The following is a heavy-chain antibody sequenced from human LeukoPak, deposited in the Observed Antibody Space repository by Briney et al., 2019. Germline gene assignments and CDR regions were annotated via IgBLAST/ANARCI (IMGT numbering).Heavy chain of an antibody. D-gene: IGHD3-10*01. V-gene: IGHV3-48*02. CDR3: ATTYAGSGSYSFDY. CDR1: GFTFSSYS. CDR2: ITSSSNTM. J-gene: IGHJ4*02. Sequence: TGGSLRLSCAASGFTFSSYSMNWVRQAPGKGLEWVSYITSSSNTMYYTDSVKGRFTISRDNAKNSLYLQMNSLRDEDTAVYYCATTYAGSGSYSFDYWGQGTLVTVSS.